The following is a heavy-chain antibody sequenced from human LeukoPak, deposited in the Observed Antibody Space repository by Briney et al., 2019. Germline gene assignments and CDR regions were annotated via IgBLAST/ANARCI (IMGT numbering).Heavy chain of an antibody. Sequence: ASVKVSCKASGYTFNKYGISWVRQAPGQGLEWMGWINPNSGGTNYAQKFQGWVTMTRDTSISTAYMELSRLRSDDTAVYYCARALRGDAFDIWGQGTMVTVSS. V-gene: IGHV1-2*04. CDR2: INPNSGGT. CDR3: ARALRGDAFDI. J-gene: IGHJ3*02. CDR1: GYTFNKYG.